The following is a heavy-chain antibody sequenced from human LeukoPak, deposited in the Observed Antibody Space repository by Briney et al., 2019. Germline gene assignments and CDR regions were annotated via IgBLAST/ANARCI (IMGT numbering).Heavy chain of an antibody. D-gene: IGHD3-10*01. CDR1: GGSISSYY. J-gene: IGHJ4*02. V-gene: IGHV4-59*08. Sequence: SETLSLTCTVSGGSISSYYWSWIRQPPGKGLEWIGYIYYSGRTNYNPSLKSRVTISVDTSKNQFSLKLSSVTAADTAVYYCAGGRYGSGSQMGYWGQGTLVTVSS. CDR3: AGGRYGSGSQMGY. CDR2: IYYSGRT.